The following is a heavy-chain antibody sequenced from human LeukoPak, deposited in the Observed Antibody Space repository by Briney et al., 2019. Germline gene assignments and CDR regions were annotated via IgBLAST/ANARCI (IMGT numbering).Heavy chain of an antibody. D-gene: IGHD7-27*01. CDR2: IYTSGST. Sequence: SETLSLTCTVSGGSISSYYWSWIRQPAGKGLEWIGRIYTSGSTNYNPSLKSRVTMSADTSDNQFSLNLNSATAADTAVYFCARGARTGDEAFDIWGQGTMVTVSS. V-gene: IGHV4-4*07. J-gene: IGHJ3*02. CDR1: GGSISSYY. CDR3: ARGARTGDEAFDI.